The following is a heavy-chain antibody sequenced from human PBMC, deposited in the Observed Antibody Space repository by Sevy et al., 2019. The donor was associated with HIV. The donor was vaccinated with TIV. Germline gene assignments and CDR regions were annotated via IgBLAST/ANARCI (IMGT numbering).Heavy chain of an antibody. Sequence: SGPTLVNPTQTLTLTCTFSGFSLSTSGVGVGWIRQPPGKALECLTLIFWDDDKRYSPSLKSRLTITKDTSKNQVVLTMTNMDPVDTATYYCADSTYGRGSWWFDPWGQGTLVTVSS. CDR2: IFWDDDK. CDR1: GFSLSTSGVG. CDR3: ADSTYGRGSWWFDP. V-gene: IGHV2-5*02. J-gene: IGHJ5*02. D-gene: IGHD4-17*01.